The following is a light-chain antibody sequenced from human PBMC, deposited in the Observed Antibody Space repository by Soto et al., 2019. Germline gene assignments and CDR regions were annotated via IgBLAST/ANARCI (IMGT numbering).Light chain of an antibody. CDR2: DAS. CDR1: QSISSW. Sequence: DIEMTQSPSTLSATSGDRVTITCRASQSISSWLAWYQHKPGKAPKLLIYDASNLDSGVPSRLSGSGSGTEFSLTISNLQPDDCATYYCQQADSFPTFGGGTKVDIK. V-gene: IGKV1-5*01. J-gene: IGKJ4*01. CDR3: QQADSFPT.